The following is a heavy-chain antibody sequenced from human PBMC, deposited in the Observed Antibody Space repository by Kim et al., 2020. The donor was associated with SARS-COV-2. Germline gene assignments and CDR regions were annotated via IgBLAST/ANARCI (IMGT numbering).Heavy chain of an antibody. J-gene: IGHJ6*02. V-gene: IGHV4-4*02. Sequence: SETLSLTCAVSGGSISSSNWWSWVRQPPGKGLEWIGEIYHSGSTNYNPSLKSRVSISVDKSKNQFSLKLSSVTAADTAVYYCARFPLNYYGSGSYYNVAEIYYYYGMDVWGQGTTVTVSS. CDR2: IYHSGST. CDR1: GGSISSSNW. CDR3: ARFPLNYYGSGSYYNVAEIYYYYGMDV. D-gene: IGHD3-10*01.